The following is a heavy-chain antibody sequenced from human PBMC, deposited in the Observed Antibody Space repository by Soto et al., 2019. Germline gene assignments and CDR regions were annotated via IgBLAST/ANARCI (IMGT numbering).Heavy chain of an antibody. V-gene: IGHV4-31*03. Sequence: PSETLSLTCTVSCGSISSRGYYWSCIRQHPGKGLEWIGYIYYSGSTYYNPSLKSRVTISVDTSKNQFSLKLSSVTAADTAVYYCARSGNAPYYDFWSGPDNYFDYWGQGTLVTVSS. J-gene: IGHJ4*02. CDR2: IYYSGST. CDR3: ARSGNAPYYDFWSGPDNYFDY. CDR1: CGSISSRGYY. D-gene: IGHD3-3*01.